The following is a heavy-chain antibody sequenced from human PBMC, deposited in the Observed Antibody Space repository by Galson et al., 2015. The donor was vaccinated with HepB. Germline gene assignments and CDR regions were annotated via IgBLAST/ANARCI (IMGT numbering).Heavy chain of an antibody. V-gene: IGHV3-21*01. CDR2: ISSSGSYI. D-gene: IGHD2-15*01. CDR1: GFTFSSYS. CDR3: ARDRGGDAFDI. Sequence: SLRLSCAASGFTFSSYSMNWVRQAPGKGLEWVSSISSSGSYIYYADSVKGRFTISRDNAKNSLYLQMNSLRAEDTAVYYCARDRGGDAFDIWGQGTMVTVSS. J-gene: IGHJ3*02.